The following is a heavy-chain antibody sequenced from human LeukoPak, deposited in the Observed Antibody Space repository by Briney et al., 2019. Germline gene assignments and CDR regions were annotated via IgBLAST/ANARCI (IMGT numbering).Heavy chain of an antibody. CDR2: VYYTGST. CDR3: ARECNTGWDRGTWFDP. V-gene: IGHV4-39*02. CDR1: GGSVSSSTYY. J-gene: IGHJ5*02. Sequence: PSETLSLTCTVSGGSVSSSTYYWGWIRQPPGKGLEWIGSVYYTGSTYYSPSLKSRVTISADTSKNQFSLRLTSVTAADTAVYYCARECNTGWDRGTWFDPWGQGTLVTVSS. D-gene: IGHD6-19*01.